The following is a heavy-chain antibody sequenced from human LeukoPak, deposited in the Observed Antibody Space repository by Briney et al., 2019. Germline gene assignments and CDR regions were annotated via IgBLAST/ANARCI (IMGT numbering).Heavy chain of an antibody. V-gene: IGHV3-21*01. CDR1: GFPFSDRT. CDR3: ARDVDYANPRHDY. Sequence: GDSLRLTCEGSGFPFSDRTFNWVRQSPGKGLEWVSSISRSSSLKYYADSVKGRFTISRDNAKNSLYLQMDSLRVEDTAVYYCARDVDYANPRHDYWGQGTLVTVSS. CDR2: ISRSSSLK. D-gene: IGHD4/OR15-4a*01. J-gene: IGHJ4*02.